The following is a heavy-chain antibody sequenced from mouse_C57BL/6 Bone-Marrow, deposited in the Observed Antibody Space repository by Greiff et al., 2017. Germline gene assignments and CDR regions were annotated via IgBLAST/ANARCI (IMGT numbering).Heavy chain of an antibody. CDR3: ARLGVYAMDY. CDR1: GYTFTSYG. V-gene: IGHV1-81*01. Sequence: VQLQQSGAELARPGASVKLSCKASGYTFTSYGISWVKQRTGQGLEWIGEIYPRSGNTYYNEKFKGKDTLTADKSSSTAYMELRSLTSEDSAVYFCARLGVYAMDYWGQGTSVTVSS. J-gene: IGHJ4*01. CDR2: IYPRSGNT.